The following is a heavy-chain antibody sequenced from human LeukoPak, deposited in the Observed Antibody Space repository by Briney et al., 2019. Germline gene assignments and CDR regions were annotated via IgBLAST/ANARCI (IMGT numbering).Heavy chain of an antibody. D-gene: IGHD3-10*01. Sequence: GGSLRLSCAASGFIVSTNYMTWVRQAPGKGLVWVSRINTDGSTTSYADSVRGRFTISRDNAENTVYLQMNSLGAEDTALYFCARVNTGNWYFDLWGRGTLVTVSS. CDR2: INTDGSTT. CDR3: ARVNTGNWYFDL. CDR1: GFIVSTNY. J-gene: IGHJ2*01. V-gene: IGHV3-74*01.